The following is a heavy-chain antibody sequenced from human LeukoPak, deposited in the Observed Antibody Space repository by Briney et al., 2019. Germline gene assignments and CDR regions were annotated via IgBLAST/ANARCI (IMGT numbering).Heavy chain of an antibody. CDR1: GGTFSGYY. CDR2: INLNGST. J-gene: IGHJ4*02. V-gene: IGHV4-34*08. D-gene: IGHD5-18*01. CDR3: ARRTDSRGYRSFDC. Sequence: PSETLSLTCAVSGGTFSGYYWSWIRQPPGKGLEWMGEINLNGSTNYYTSLKSGVTISVRTTKNQLSLQLSSMTAADTAAYYYARRTDSRGYRSFDCWGEGTLGTVSS.